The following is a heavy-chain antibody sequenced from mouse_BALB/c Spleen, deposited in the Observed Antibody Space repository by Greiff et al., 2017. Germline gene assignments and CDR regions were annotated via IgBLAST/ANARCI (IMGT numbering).Heavy chain of an antibody. V-gene: IGHV14-3*02. CDR3: AREAYYRSVYYAMDY. J-gene: IGHJ4*01. CDR1: GFNIKDTY. CDR2: IDPANGNT. D-gene: IGHD2-14*01. Sequence: VQLQQSGAELVKPGASVKLSCPASGFNIKDTYMHWVKQRPEQGLEWIGRIDPANGNTKYDPKFQGKATITADTSSNTAYLQLSSLTSEDTAVYYCAREAYYRSVYYAMDYWGQGTSVTVSS.